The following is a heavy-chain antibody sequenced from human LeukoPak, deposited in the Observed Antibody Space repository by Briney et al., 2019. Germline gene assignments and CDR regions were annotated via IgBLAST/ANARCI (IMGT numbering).Heavy chain of an antibody. CDR3: ARESPTYRSGWYGFDY. CDR2: IYSGGST. J-gene: IGHJ4*02. D-gene: IGHD6-19*01. CDR1: GFTVSSNY. V-gene: IGHV3-53*04. Sequence: GGSLRLSCAASGFTVSSNYMSWVRQAPGKGLEWVSVIYSGGSTYYADSVKGRFTISRHNSKNTLYLQMNSLRAEDTAVYYCARESPTYRSGWYGFDYWGQGTLVTVSS.